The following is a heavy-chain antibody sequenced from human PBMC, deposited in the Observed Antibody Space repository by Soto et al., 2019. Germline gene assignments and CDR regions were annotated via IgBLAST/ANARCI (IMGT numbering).Heavy chain of an antibody. Sequence: QVQLVESGGGVVQPGRSLRLSCAVSGFTVSTYGMHWVRQAPGKGLEWVAVISRDGGTKYYADSVKGRFTISRDNSRNTLFREINGVRGDDMAFYHCTGEVASGSWGQGPLVTVSS. CDR2: ISRDGGTK. D-gene: IGHD1-1*01. CDR3: TGEVASGS. CDR1: GFTVSTYG. V-gene: IGHV3-30*03. J-gene: IGHJ5*02.